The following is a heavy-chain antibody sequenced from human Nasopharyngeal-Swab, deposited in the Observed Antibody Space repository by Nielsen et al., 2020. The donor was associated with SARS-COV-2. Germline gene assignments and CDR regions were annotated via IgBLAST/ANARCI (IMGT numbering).Heavy chain of an antibody. CDR2: ISYEGSKK. Sequence: GSLRLSCTASGFSFNNYGMHWVRQAPGKGLEWVAVISYEGSKKKYAEFVEGRFTISRDYSKNTLFLQMNSLRPEDTAMYYCAKANSLFWFGQFKNDGFDIWGRGTLVTVSS. V-gene: IGHV3-30*18. CDR3: AKANSLFWFGQFKNDGFDI. CDR1: GFSFNNYG. D-gene: IGHD3-10*01. J-gene: IGHJ3*02.